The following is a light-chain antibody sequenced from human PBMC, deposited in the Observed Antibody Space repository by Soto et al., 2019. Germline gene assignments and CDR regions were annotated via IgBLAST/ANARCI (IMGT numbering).Light chain of an antibody. CDR2: GAS. CDR1: QSISSF. Sequence: EIVLAQSPATLSLSPWERATLSCMGSQSISSFLDWYQQKPGQAPRLLIYGASNRATGIPARFSGSGYGTDFTLTIRSLEPEDFAVYYCQQHFNGQITFGQGTRLEI. J-gene: IGKJ5*01. V-gene: IGKV3-11*01. CDR3: QQHFNGQIT.